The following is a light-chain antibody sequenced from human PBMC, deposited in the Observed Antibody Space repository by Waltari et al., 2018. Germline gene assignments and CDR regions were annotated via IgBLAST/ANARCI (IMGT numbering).Light chain of an antibody. V-gene: IGKV1-39*01. CDR3: QQSYSLLRT. J-gene: IGKJ1*01. CDR2: DAS. Sequence: DIQMTQSPSSLSASVGDRVTITCRASQSVNTYLHWYQQKPGKAPKLLIYDASSVQSGVPLGFSGSGSGTDFTLTISSLQPEDFATYYCQQSYSLLRTFGQGTKVEIK. CDR1: QSVNTY.